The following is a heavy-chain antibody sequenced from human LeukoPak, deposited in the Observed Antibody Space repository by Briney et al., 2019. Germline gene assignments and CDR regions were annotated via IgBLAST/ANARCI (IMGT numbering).Heavy chain of an antibody. J-gene: IGHJ4*02. V-gene: IGHV3-30*18. CDR2: ISYDGRNK. CDR1: GFTFSSYG. D-gene: IGHD5-18*01. Sequence: GGSLRLSCAASGFTFSSYGMHWVRQAPGKGLEWVAAISYDGRNKEYVDSVKGRFTISRDNSKNTLYLQMNSLRAEDTAVYNCAKDRGYSHVFDYWGQGTLVTVSS. CDR3: AKDRGYSHVFDY.